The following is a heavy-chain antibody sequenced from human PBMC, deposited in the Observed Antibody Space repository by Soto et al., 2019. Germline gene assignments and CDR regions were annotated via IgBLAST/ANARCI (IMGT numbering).Heavy chain of an antibody. Sequence: QVQLVQSGAEVKKPGSSVKVSCKASGGTFSRYAISWVRQAPGQGLEWMGGIIPIFGTANYAQKFQGRVTITADESTSTAYMELSSLRFEDTAVYYCARAIVGPTTTGWRDPWGQGTLVTFAS. V-gene: IGHV1-69*01. J-gene: IGHJ5*02. CDR2: IIPIFGTA. D-gene: IGHD1-26*01. CDR3: ARAIVGPTTTGWRDP. CDR1: GGTFSRYA.